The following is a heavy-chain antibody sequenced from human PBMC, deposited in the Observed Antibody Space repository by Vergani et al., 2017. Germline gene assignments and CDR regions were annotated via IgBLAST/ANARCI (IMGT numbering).Heavy chain of an antibody. Sequence: QVQLQESGPGLVKPSETLALTCTVSGGSISSYYWSWIRQPPGKGLEWIGYIYYSGSTNYNPSLKSRVTISVDTSKNQFSLKLSSVTAADTAVYYCARDLGLXLGGPTRDYYGMDVWGQGTTVTVSS. J-gene: IGHJ6*02. CDR2: IYYSGST. CDR3: ARDLGLXLGGPTRDYYGMDV. CDR1: GGSISSYY. V-gene: IGHV4-59*01. D-gene: IGHD3-16*01.